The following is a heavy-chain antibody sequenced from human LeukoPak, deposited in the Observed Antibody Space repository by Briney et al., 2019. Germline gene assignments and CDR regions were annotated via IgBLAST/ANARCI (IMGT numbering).Heavy chain of an antibody. CDR2: IYPSRST. V-gene: IGHV4-34*01. CDR3: ARTRLTYGSGRGDGFDP. Sequence: SETLSLTCADPGGSFSGYYWSWIRQPPGKGLEWIGEIYPSRSTNYTPYLTIRCTMSGETSHHQFSRKVSSVSAEDTAVCCCARTRLTYGSGRGDGFDPWGQGTLVTVCS. CDR1: GGSFSGYY. D-gene: IGHD3-10*01. J-gene: IGHJ5*02.